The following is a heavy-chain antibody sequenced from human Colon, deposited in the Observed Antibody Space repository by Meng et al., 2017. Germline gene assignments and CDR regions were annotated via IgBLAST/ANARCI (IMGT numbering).Heavy chain of an antibody. CDR2: IWNDETNK. CDR3: ARDRSTGWYRHFDY. V-gene: IGHV3-33*01. CDR1: GFTFSSYG. J-gene: IGHJ4*02. Sequence: GESLKISCTASGFTFSSYGMHWVRQAPSKGLEWVASIWNDETNKNYADPVKGRFTISRDNYKNTLYLQMSGLRAEDTAVYYCARDRSTGWYRHFDYWGQGALVTVSS. D-gene: IGHD6-19*01.